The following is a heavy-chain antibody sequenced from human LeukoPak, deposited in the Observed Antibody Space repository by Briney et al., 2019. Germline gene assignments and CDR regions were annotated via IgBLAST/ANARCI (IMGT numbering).Heavy chain of an antibody. D-gene: IGHD2-2*01. CDR2: INPNSGDT. J-gene: IGHJ4*02. CDR1: GYTFTGYH. CDR3: ARDYCSSTSCLFDY. V-gene: IGHV1-2*06. Sequence: ASVKASCKASGYTFTGYHMHWVRQAPGQGLEWMGRINPNSGDTNYAQKFQGRVTMTRDTSISTAYMELSRLRSDDTAVYYCARDYCSSTSCLFDYWGQGTLVTVSS.